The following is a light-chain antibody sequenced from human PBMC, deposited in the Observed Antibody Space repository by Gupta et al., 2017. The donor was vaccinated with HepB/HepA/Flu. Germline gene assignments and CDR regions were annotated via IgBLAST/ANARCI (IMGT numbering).Light chain of an antibody. CDR1: QSLLHSNGYNY. Sequence: DIVMTQSPLSLPVTPGEPASISCRSSQSLLHSNGYNYLDWYLQKPGQSPQLLIYLGSNRASGVPDRFSGSGSGTDFTLKISRVEAEDVGVYYFMQALQTSITFGQGTRLEIK. J-gene: IGKJ5*01. CDR3: MQALQTSIT. CDR2: LGS. V-gene: IGKV2-28*01.